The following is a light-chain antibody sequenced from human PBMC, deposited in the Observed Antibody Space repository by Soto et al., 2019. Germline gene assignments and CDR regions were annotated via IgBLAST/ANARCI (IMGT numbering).Light chain of an antibody. V-gene: IGKV3-20*01. Sequence: EIVLTQSPGTLSLSPGERVTLSCRASQSFSSSYLAWYQQKPGQAPRLLIYGASSRATGIPDRFSGSGSGTDFTLTISRLEPEDFAVYYCQQYGSSPFTFGPGTNVDIK. CDR2: GAS. CDR3: QQYGSSPFT. J-gene: IGKJ3*01. CDR1: QSFSSSY.